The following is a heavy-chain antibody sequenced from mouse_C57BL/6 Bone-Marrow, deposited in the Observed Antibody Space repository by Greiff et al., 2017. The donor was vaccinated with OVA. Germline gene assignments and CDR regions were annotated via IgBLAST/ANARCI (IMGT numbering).Heavy chain of an antibody. CDR2: ISDGGSYT. CDR3: ASGSSRYYYAMDY. Sequence: NLVESGGGLVKPGGSLKLSCAASGFTFSSYAMSWVRQTPEKRLEWVATISDGGSYTYYPDNVKGRFTISRDNAKNNLYLQMSHLKSEDTAMYYCASGSSRYYYAMDYWGQGTSVTVSS. V-gene: IGHV5-4*03. D-gene: IGHD1-1*01. J-gene: IGHJ4*01. CDR1: GFTFSSYA.